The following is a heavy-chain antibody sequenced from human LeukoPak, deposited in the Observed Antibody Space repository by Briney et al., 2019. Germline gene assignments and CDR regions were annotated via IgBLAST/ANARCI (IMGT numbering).Heavy chain of an antibody. CDR1: GFTFSSYW. CDR2: IKQDGIEK. CDR3: ARATYYYDSSGYHSLSYFDY. D-gene: IGHD3-22*01. Sequence: PGRSLRLSCAASGFTFSSYWMSWVRQAPGKGLEWVANIKQDGIEKHYVDSVKGRFTISRDNAKNSLYLQMNSLRAEDTAVYYCARATYYYDSSGYHSLSYFDYWGQGTLVTVSS. J-gene: IGHJ4*02. V-gene: IGHV3-7*01.